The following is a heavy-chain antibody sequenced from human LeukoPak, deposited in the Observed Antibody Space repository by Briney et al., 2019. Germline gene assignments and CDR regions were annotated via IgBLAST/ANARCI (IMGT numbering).Heavy chain of an antibody. CDR3: ARDSRTKRRYFDY. J-gene: IGHJ4*02. CDR2: ISSSSSYI. CDR1: GFTFSSYS. D-gene: IGHD1-1*01. Sequence: GGSLRLSCAASGFTFSSYSTNWVRQAPGKGLEWVSSISSSSSYIYYADSVKGRFTISRDNAKNSLYLQMNSLRAEDTAVYYCARDSRTKRRYFDYWGQGTLVTVSS. V-gene: IGHV3-21*01.